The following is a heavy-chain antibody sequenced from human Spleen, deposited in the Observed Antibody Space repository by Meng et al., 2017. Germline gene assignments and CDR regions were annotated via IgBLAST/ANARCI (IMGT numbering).Heavy chain of an antibody. CDR2: ITGGSGVT. CDR3: GKRISGWYYMDY. Sequence: EVQLLESGGGLVQPGGSLRLSCAASGFTFNSFAMSWVRQTPGKGLEWVSAITGGSGVTYYADSVKGRFTISRDNSKNTLYLQMNSLRAEDTAVYYCGKRISGWYYMDYWGRGTLVTVSS. V-gene: IGHV3-23*01. D-gene: IGHD6-19*01. J-gene: IGHJ4*02. CDR1: GFTFNSFA.